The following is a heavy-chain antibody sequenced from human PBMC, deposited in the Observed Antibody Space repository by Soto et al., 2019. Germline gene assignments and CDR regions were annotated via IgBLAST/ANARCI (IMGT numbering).Heavy chain of an antibody. D-gene: IGHD6-13*01. CDR3: ARDTGQQLASDY. CDR1: GFTFSSYG. CDR2: IWYDGSNK. Sequence: GGSLRLSCAASGFTFSSYGVHWVRQAPGKGLEWVAVIWYDGSNKYYADSVKGRFTISRDNSKNTLYLQMNSLRAEDTAVYYCARDTGQQLASDYWGQGTLVTVSS. J-gene: IGHJ4*02. V-gene: IGHV3-33*01.